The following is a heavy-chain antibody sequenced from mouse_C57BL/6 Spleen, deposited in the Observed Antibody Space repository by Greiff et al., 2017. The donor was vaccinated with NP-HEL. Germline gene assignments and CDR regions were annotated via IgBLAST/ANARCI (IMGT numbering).Heavy chain of an antibody. D-gene: IGHD1-1*01. CDR1: GYAFSSYW. CDR3: ARGYGSSYYYAMDY. CDR2: IYPGDGDT. V-gene: IGHV1-80*01. J-gene: IGHJ4*01. Sequence: QVQLQQSGAELVKPGASVKISCKTSGYAFSSYWMNWVKQRPGKGLEWIGQIYPGDGDTNYNGKFKGKATLTADKSSSTAYMQLSSLTSEDSAVYFCARGYGSSYYYAMDYWGQGTSVTVSS.